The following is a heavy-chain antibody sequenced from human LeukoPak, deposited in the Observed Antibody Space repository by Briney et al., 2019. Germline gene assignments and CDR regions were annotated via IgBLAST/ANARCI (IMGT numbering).Heavy chain of an antibody. V-gene: IGHV3-30-3*01. CDR3: AREVLARDTGMDYFDY. J-gene: IGHJ4*02. CDR1: GFTFSSYA. CDR2: ISYDGSNK. Sequence: GGSLRLSCAASGFTFSSYAMHWVRQAPGKGLEWVAVISYDGSNKYYADSVKGRFTISRDNSKNTLYLQMNSLRAEDTAVDYCAREVLARDTGMDYFDYWGQGTLVTVSS. D-gene: IGHD5-18*01.